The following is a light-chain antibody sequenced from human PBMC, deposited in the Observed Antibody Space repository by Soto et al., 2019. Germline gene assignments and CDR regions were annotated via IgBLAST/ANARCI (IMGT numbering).Light chain of an antibody. Sequence: EIVLTQSPGTLSLSLGERVTLSCRASQTVRSIYVAWYQQKVGQAPRLLIYGVSSRVTGIPDRFSGSGSGTDFTLTISRLEPEDFAVYYCQQYGSSPITFGQRTRLEI. J-gene: IGKJ5*01. CDR2: GVS. CDR3: QQYGSSPIT. CDR1: QTVRSIY. V-gene: IGKV3-20*01.